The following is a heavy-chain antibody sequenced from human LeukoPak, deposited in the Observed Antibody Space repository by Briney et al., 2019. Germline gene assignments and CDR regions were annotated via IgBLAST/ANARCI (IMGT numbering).Heavy chain of an antibody. CDR1: GYTFTGYY. Sequence: ASVKVSCTASGYTFTGYYMHWVRQAPGQGLEWMGWINPNSGGTNYAQKFQGWVTMTRDTSISTAYMELSRLRSDDTAVYYCARGYCSGGSCYNNWFDPWGQGTLVTVSS. D-gene: IGHD2-15*01. V-gene: IGHV1-2*04. J-gene: IGHJ5*02. CDR3: ARGYCSGGSCYNNWFDP. CDR2: INPNSGGT.